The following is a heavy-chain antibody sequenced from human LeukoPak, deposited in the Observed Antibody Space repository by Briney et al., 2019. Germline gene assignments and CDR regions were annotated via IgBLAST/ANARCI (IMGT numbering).Heavy chain of an antibody. CDR3: ARTLIRYSSSPGY. CDR2: MNPNSGNT. D-gene: IGHD6-13*01. Sequence: ASVKVSCEASGYTFTTYDINWVRQATGQGLEWMGWMNPNSGNTGYAQKFQGRVTMTRNTSISTADMELSSLRSEDTAVYYCARTLIRYSSSPGYWGQGTLVTVSS. V-gene: IGHV1-8*01. CDR1: GYTFTTYD. J-gene: IGHJ4*02.